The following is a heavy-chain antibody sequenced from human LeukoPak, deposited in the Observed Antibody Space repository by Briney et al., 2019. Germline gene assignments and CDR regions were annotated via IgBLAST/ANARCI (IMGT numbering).Heavy chain of an antibody. Sequence: ASVKVSCKASGYTFTGYYMRWVRQAPGQGLEWMGWINPNSGGTNYAQKFQGRVTMTRDTSISTAYMELSRLRSDDTAVYYCARDVIVVVPAASGDYWGQGTLLTVSS. CDR1: GYTFTGYY. V-gene: IGHV1-2*02. CDR2: INPNSGGT. D-gene: IGHD2-2*01. J-gene: IGHJ4*02. CDR3: ARDVIVVVPAASGDY.